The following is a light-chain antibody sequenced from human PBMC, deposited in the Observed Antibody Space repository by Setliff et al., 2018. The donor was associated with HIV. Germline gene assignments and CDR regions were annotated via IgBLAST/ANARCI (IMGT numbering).Light chain of an antibody. CDR3: TSYTTSSSPYV. J-gene: IGLJ1*01. V-gene: IGLV2-14*03. CDR1: RSDVGGYDY. Sequence: QSVLAQPASVSGSPGQSITISCTGTRSDVGGYDYVSWYQHHPGKAPKLIIYNVNKRPSGVSNRLSGSQSGNTASLTISGLQAEDEADYYCTSYTTSSSPYVFGTGTKVTVL. CDR2: NVN.